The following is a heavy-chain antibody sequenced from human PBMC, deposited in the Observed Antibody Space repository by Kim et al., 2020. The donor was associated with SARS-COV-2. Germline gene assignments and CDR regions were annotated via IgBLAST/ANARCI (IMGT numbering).Heavy chain of an antibody. CDR2: ISYDGSNK. D-gene: IGHD1-7*01. V-gene: IGHV3-30*18. CDR3: AKDTRLELRGVAWYGMD. Sequence: GGSLRLSCAASGFTFSSYGMHWVRQAPGKGLEWVAVISYDGSNKDYADSVKGRFTISRDNSKNTLYLQMNSLRAEDTAVYYCAKDTRLELRGVAWYGMD. CDR1: GFTFSSYG. J-gene: IGHJ6*01.